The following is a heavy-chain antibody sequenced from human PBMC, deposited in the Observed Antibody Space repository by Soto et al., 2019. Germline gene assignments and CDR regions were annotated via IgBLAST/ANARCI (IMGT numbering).Heavy chain of an antibody. V-gene: IGHV1-18*01. D-gene: IGHD2-15*01. CDR3: ARDWGGSCHR. CDR1: GYTFTSYG. J-gene: IGHJ5*02. Sequence: QVQLVQSGAEVKKPGASVKVSCKASGYTFTSYGISWVRQAPGQGLEWMGWISAYNGNTTYAQKLQGRVTMTTDTTTTTAYRQQRKVTSAGSTVYNRARDWGGSCHRWSPGAMVTDAS. CDR2: ISAYNGNT.